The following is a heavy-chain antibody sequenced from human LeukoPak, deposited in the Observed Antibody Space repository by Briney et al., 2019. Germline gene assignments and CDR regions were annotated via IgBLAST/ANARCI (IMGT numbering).Heavy chain of an antibody. Sequence: PSETLSLTCAVAGGSMTSGDYSWSWIRQPPGKSLEWIGYIYQSGSTYYHSSLKSRLIISLDKSKNQFSLRLSSVTAADTAVFYCVRVLARTGAIDYWGQGTLVTVSS. CDR2: IYQSGST. CDR1: GGSMTSGDYS. V-gene: IGHV4-30-2*01. D-gene: IGHD7-27*01. J-gene: IGHJ4*02. CDR3: VRVLARTGAIDY.